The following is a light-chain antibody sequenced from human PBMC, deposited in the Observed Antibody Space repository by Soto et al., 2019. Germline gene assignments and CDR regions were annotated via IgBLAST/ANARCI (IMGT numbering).Light chain of an antibody. J-gene: IGKJ2*01. CDR2: AAS. CDR3: QHLNDYRYT. V-gene: IGKV1-9*01. CDR1: QAISSS. Sequence: DIQLTQSPSFLSASVGDRVTITCRASQAISSSLAWYQHNPGKAPKLLIYAASTLQNGVPSSFSGSGSGTEFNLTISSVQPEDFATYYCQHLNDYRYTFGQGTKVEIK.